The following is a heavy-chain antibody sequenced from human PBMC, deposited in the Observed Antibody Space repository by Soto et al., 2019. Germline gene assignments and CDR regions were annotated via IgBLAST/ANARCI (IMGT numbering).Heavy chain of an antibody. D-gene: IGHD3-22*01. V-gene: IGHV3-9*01. J-gene: IGHJ4*02. Sequence: EVQLVESGGGLVQPGRSLRLSCEASGFTFDDYAMHWVRQAPGKGLEWVSGISWNSGSIGYADSVKGRFTISRDNAKNSLYLQMNSLRAEDTAFYYCAKGGRYYYDSSGYYLGDYWGQGTLVTVSS. CDR2: ISWNSGSI. CDR3: AKGGRYYYDSSGYYLGDY. CDR1: GFTFDDYA.